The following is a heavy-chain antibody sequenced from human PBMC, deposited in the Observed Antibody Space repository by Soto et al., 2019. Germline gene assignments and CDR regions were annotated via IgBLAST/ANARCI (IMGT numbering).Heavy chain of an antibody. CDR3: ARGAGWLRGYYGMDV. CDR1: GGSFSGYY. CDR2: INHSGST. Sequence: SETLSLTCAVYGGSFSGYYWSWIRQPPGKGLEWIGEINHSGSTNYNPSVKSRVTISVDTSKDQFSLKLSSVTAADTAVYYCARGAGWLRGYYGMDVWGQGTTVTVSS. J-gene: IGHJ6*02. D-gene: IGHD5-18*01. V-gene: IGHV4-34*01.